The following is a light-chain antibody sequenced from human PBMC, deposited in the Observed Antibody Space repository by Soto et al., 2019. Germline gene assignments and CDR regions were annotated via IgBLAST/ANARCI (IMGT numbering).Light chain of an antibody. V-gene: IGLV2-11*01. CDR3: CSFAGNSLV. J-gene: IGLJ2*01. Sequence: QSALTQPRSVSGSPGQSVTISCAGTSSDVGAYSYVSWYQQHPGKAPKIMIYDVTERPSGVPDRFSGSKSGNTASLTISGLQAEDEADYYCCSFAGNSLVFGGGTKLTVL. CDR2: DVT. CDR1: SSDVGAYSY.